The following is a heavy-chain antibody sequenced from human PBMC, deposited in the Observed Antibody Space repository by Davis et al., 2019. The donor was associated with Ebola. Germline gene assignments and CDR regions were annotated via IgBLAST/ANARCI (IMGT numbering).Heavy chain of an antibody. CDR3: ATDWGYCSGGSRGNWFDP. D-gene: IGHD2-15*01. Sequence: ASAKVSCKASGYTFTSSYMHWVRQAPGQGLEWMGIINPSGGSTSYAQKFQGRVTMTRDTSTSTVYMELSRLRSEDTAVYYCATDWGYCSGGSRGNWFDPWGQGTLVTVSS. CDR2: INPSGGST. V-gene: IGHV1-46*01. J-gene: IGHJ5*02. CDR1: GYTFTSSY.